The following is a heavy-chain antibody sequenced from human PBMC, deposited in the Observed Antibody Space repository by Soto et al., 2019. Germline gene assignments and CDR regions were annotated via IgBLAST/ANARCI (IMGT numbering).Heavy chain of an antibody. Sequence: GVSLRLSCAASGFTVSRIYMGWVRQAPGKGLEWVSTIYADGRTYYADSVKGRFTMSRDDAKNTLFLQMNSLRVEDTAVYYCARDIDYCGQGTLVTVSS. V-gene: IGHV3-66*01. CDR2: IYADGRT. CDR1: GFTVSRIY. CDR3: ARDIDY. J-gene: IGHJ4*02.